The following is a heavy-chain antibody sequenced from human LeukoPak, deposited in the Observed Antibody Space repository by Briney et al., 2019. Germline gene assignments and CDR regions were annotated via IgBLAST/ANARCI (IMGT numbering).Heavy chain of an antibody. CDR2: INPNSGGT. CDR1: GYTFTGYY. Sequence: LAASVKVSCKASGYTFTGYYMHWVRQAPGQGLEWMGWINPNSGGTNYAQKFQGRVTTTRDTSISTAYMELSRLRSDDTAVYYCARGPTVTTDYYYYYMDVWGKGTTVTVSS. V-gene: IGHV1-2*02. J-gene: IGHJ6*03. CDR3: ARGPTVTTDYYYYYMDV. D-gene: IGHD4-17*01.